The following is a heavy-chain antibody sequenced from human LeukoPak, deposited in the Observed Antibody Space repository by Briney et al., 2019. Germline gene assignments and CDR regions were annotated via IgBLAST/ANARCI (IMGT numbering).Heavy chain of an antibody. J-gene: IGHJ4*02. CDR2: IYYSGSP. CDR3: ARVRDYADYTYYFDY. V-gene: IGHV4-59*01. D-gene: IGHD4-17*01. Sequence: KPSETLSLTCTVSGGFISSYYWSWIRQPPGKGLEWIGYIYYSGSPKYNPSLKSRVTISVDTSKNQFSLKLNSVTAADTAVYYCARVRDYADYTYYFDYWGQGTLVTVSS. CDR1: GGFISSYY.